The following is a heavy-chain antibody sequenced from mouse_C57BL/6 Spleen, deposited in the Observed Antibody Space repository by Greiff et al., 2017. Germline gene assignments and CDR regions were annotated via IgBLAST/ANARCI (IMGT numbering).Heavy chain of an antibody. CDR2: IHPNSGST. Sequence: QVQLKQPGAELVKPGASVKLSCKASGYTFTSYWMHWVKQRPGQGLEWIGMIHPNSGSTNYNEKFKSKATLTVDKSSSTAYMQLSSLTSEDSAVYYCARSIYYVYDLGYWGQGTTLTVSS. J-gene: IGHJ2*01. CDR3: ARSIYYVYDLGY. CDR1: GYTFTSYW. V-gene: IGHV1-64*01. D-gene: IGHD2-2*01.